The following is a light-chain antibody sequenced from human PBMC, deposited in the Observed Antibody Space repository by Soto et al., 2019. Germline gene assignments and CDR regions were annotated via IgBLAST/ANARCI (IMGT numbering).Light chain of an antibody. CDR1: SSDVRAYNY. CDR2: EVN. V-gene: IGLV2-8*01. J-gene: IGLJ3*02. Sequence: QSVLTQPPSASGSPGQSVTISCTGTSSDVRAYNYVCWYQQHPGKAPKLMIYEVNKPPSGVPDRFSGSKSGNTASLTVSGLQAGDEADYYCSSFAANDNVVFGGGTKLTVL. CDR3: SSFAANDNVV.